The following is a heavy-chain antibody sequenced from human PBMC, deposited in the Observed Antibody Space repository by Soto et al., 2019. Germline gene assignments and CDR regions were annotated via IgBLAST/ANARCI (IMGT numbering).Heavy chain of an antibody. J-gene: IGHJ6*02. D-gene: IGHD4-17*01. Sequence: ASVKVSCKASGYTFTGYYMHWVRQAPGQGLEWMGWINPNSGGTNYAQKFQGWVTMTRDTSISTAYMELSRLRSDDTAVYYCARAVRWLAYGMDVWGQGTTVTVSS. V-gene: IGHV1-2*04. CDR2: INPNSGGT. CDR1: GYTFTGYY. CDR3: ARAVRWLAYGMDV.